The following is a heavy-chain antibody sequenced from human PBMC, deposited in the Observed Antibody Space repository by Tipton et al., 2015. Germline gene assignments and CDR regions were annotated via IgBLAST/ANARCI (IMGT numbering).Heavy chain of an antibody. CDR3: ARAGTTTFDP. Sequence: TLSLTCTVSDDSISGGGFYWSWIRHLPGKGLECIGYVYYSGATSYNPSLKNRVSISVDTSKNQFSLKLNSVTAADTAVYYCARAGTTTFDPWGQGILVTVSS. V-gene: IGHV4-31*03. J-gene: IGHJ5*02. CDR1: DDSISGGGFY. D-gene: IGHD1/OR15-1a*01. CDR2: VYYSGAT.